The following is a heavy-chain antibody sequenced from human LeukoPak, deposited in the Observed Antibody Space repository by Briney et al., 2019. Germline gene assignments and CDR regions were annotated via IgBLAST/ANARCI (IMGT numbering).Heavy chain of an antibody. D-gene: IGHD3-22*01. J-gene: IGHJ6*02. Sequence: SETLSLTCAVSGDSFSGNNYWTRVGQPPGKGLEWIGYIYYSGSTNYNPSLKSRVTISVDTSKNQFSLKLSSVTAADTAVYYCARDLVYYYDSSGYSGRDYYYGMDVWGQGTTVTVSS. CDR1: GDSFSGNNY. CDR2: IYYSGST. V-gene: IGHV4-61*01. CDR3: ARDLVYYYDSSGYSGRDYYYGMDV.